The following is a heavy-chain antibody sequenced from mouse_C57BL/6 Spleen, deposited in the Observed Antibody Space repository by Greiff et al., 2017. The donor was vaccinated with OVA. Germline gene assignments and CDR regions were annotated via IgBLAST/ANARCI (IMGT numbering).Heavy chain of an antibody. D-gene: IGHD1-1*01. V-gene: IGHV3-1*01. J-gene: IGHJ2*01. CDR2: ISYSGST. CDR3: ARHGSSYYFDY. Sequence: EVQLVESGPGMVKPSQSLSLTCTVTGYSITSGYDWHWIRHFPGNKLEWMGYISYSGSTNYNPSLKSRISITHDTSKNHFFLKLNSVTTEDTATYYCARHGSSYYFDYWGQGTTLTVSS. CDR1: GYSITSGYD.